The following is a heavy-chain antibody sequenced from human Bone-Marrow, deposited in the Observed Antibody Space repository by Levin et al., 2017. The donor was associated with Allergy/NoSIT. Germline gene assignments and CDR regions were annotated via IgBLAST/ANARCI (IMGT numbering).Heavy chain of an antibody. CDR1: GASINSTNYY. CDR2: IYYNSYT. D-gene: IGHD1-20*01. J-gene: IGHJ5*02. CDR3: ARLADNWNVNWFDP. Sequence: PSETLSLTCTVSGASINSTNYYWGWIRQPPGKGLEWIGTIYYNSYTYYNLSLKSRVTISKDTSKNQFSLKLSSVTAADTAVYYCARLADNWNVNWFDPWGQGTLVTVSS. V-gene: IGHV4-39*07.